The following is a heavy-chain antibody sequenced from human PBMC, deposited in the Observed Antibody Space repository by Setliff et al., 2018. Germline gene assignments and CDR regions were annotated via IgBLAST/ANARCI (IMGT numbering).Heavy chain of an antibody. CDR3: ARSFSRREKFLLDY. CDR1: GFTFRRDW. CDR2: IRQDGSEK. V-gene: IGHV3-7*01. Sequence: GGSLRLSCAASGFTFRRDWMSWVRQAPGKGLEWVANIRQDGSEKYYVDSVRGRFTISRDNAKQSLYLQMNSLRVADTAVYYCARSFSRREKFLLDYWGQGALVTVSS. J-gene: IGHJ4*02.